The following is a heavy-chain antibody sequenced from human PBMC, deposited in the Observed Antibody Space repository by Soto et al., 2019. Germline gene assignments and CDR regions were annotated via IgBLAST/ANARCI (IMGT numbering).Heavy chain of an antibody. Sequence: GASVKVSCKASGYTFTSYGISWVRQAPGQGLEWMGWISAYNGNTNYAQKLQGRVTMTTDTSTSTAYMELRSLRSDDTAVYYCARVPSPAWGINWFDPWGQGTLVTVSS. CDR2: ISAYNGNT. J-gene: IGHJ5*02. V-gene: IGHV1-18*01. CDR1: GYTFTSYG. CDR3: ARVPSPAWGINWFDP. D-gene: IGHD6-13*01.